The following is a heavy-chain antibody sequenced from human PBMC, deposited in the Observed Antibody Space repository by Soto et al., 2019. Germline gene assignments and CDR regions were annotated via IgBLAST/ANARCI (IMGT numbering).Heavy chain of an antibody. V-gene: IGHV1-8*01. Sequence: ASVKVSCKASGHTFSSYGINWVRQATGQGLEWMGWMNANSGNTGYAQKFQGRVTMTRNTSISTAYMELSSLRSEDTAVYYCARGFVLMVYPPNVDIWGQGTMVTVSS. CDR3: ARGFVLMVYPPNVDI. D-gene: IGHD2-8*01. CDR1: GHTFSSYG. CDR2: MNANSGNT. J-gene: IGHJ3*02.